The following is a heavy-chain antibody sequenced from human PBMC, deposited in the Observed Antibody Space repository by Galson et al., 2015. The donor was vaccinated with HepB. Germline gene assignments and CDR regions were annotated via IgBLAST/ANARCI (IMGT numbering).Heavy chain of an antibody. Sequence: SVKVSCKASGYTFTSYGISWVRQAPGQGLEWMGWISAYNGNTNYAQKLQGGVTMTTDTSTSTAYMELRSLRSDDTAVYYCASWGPDYYDSSGYLYYWGQGTLVTVSS. CDR3: ASWGPDYYDSSGYLYY. J-gene: IGHJ4*02. V-gene: IGHV1-18*04. CDR2: ISAYNGNT. D-gene: IGHD3-22*01. CDR1: GYTFTSYG.